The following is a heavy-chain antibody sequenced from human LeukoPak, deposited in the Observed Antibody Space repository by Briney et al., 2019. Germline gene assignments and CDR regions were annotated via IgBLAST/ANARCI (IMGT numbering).Heavy chain of an antibody. D-gene: IGHD3-10*01. CDR1: GFTFSSYE. CDR2: ISASGTIT. CDR3: ARGYYGLGFGYYMDV. V-gene: IGHV3-48*03. J-gene: IGHJ6*03. Sequence: GGSLRLSCAASGFTFSSYEMNWVRQAPGKGLEWISYISASGTITHYADSVEGRFTISRDNSKNTLYLQMNSLRAEDTAVYYCARGYYGLGFGYYMDVWGKGTTVTISS.